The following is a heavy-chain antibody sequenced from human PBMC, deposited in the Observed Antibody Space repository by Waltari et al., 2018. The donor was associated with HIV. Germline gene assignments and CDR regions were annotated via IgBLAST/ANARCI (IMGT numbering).Heavy chain of an antibody. J-gene: IGHJ6*02. CDR2: AGAYNGNT. CDR3: ARAMVRGVIFHKGGMDV. D-gene: IGHD3-10*01. V-gene: IGHV1-18*01. Sequence: QVQLVQSGAEVKKPGASVTVSCKASGYTFTSYGISWVRQAPGQGLEWRGWAGAYNGNTNYAQKLQGRVTMTTDTSTSTAYMELRSLRSDDTAVYYCARAMVRGVIFHKGGMDVWGQGTTVTVSS. CDR1: GYTFTSYG.